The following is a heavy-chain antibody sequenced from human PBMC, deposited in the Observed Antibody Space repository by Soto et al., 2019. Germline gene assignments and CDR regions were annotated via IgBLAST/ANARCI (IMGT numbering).Heavy chain of an antibody. Sequence: QVQLHESGPGLVKPSQTLSLTCTVSGGSINSGDYYWSWIRQPPGKGLEWIGYIYYSGSTYYNPSLKSRVSISADTSKNQFSLKLSSVTAADTAVYYCARAKGLVTVTTSWFDPWGQGTLVTVSS. CDR2: IYYSGST. V-gene: IGHV4-30-4*01. CDR3: ARAKGLVTVTTSWFDP. CDR1: GGSINSGDYY. D-gene: IGHD4-17*01. J-gene: IGHJ5*02.